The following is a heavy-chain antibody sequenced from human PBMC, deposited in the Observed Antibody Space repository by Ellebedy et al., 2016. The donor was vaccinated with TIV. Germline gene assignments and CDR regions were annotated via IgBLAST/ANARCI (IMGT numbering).Heavy chain of an antibody. V-gene: IGHV3-11*04. Sequence: GESLKISCAASGFTFSDYYMSWIRQAPGKGLEWVSYISSSGRTKYYADSVKGRFSISRDNAKNSLYLQMNSLRAEDTAVYYCAREYYYGMDVWGQGTTVTVSS. CDR2: ISSSGRTK. J-gene: IGHJ6*02. CDR3: AREYYYGMDV. CDR1: GFTFSDYY.